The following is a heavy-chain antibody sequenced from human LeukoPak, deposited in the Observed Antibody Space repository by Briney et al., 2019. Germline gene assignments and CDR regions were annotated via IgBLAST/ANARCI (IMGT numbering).Heavy chain of an antibody. CDR3: ARVGADGSGFLFDY. Sequence: KPPESLSLTCAVYGGSFSGYYWSWVRHPPGKGLECIGEINHSGSTNYTPSLTCRVTLSVDTSKNQFSLKLSSVTPAHTAVYYCARVGADGSGFLFDYWGQGTLVTVSS. CDR1: GGSFSGYY. CDR2: INHSGST. D-gene: IGHD3-10*01. V-gene: IGHV4-34*01. J-gene: IGHJ4*02.